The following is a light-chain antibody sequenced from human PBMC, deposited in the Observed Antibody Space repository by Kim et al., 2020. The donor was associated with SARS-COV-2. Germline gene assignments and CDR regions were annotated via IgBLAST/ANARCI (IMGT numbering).Light chain of an antibody. CDR2: AAS. Sequence: ASVGDKVTITSRASQSINTYVNWYQQKPGKAPKLLIYAASNLQRGVPTRFSGSGSGEDFPLTNSRLPAEDFATYCCQKTYSAPLTFGEGTKVDIK. CDR3: QKTYSAPLT. V-gene: IGKV1-39*01. J-gene: IGKJ4*02. CDR1: QSINTY.